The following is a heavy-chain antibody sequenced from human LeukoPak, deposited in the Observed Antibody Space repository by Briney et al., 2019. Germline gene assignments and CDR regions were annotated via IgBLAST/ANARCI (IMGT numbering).Heavy chain of an antibody. CDR3: ARGTYSSGWDDAFDI. D-gene: IGHD6-19*01. Sequence: GGSLRLSCAASGFTFSSYAMHWVRQAPGKGLEYVSAISSNGGSTYYANSVKGRFTISRDNSKNTLYLQMGSLRAEDMAVYYCARGTYSSGWDDAFDIWAQGTMVTVSS. CDR2: ISSNGGST. V-gene: IGHV3-64*01. J-gene: IGHJ3*02. CDR1: GFTFSSYA.